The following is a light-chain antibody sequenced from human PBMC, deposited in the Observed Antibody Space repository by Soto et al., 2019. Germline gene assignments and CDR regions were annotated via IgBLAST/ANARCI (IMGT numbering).Light chain of an antibody. J-gene: IGKJ1*01. V-gene: IGKV1-5*03. CDR1: QTISSW. CDR2: KAS. Sequence: DIQMTQSPSTLSGSVGDRVTNTCRASQTISSWLAWYQQKPGKAPKLLIYKASTLKSGVPSRFSGSGSGTEFTLTIGSLQPDDFATYYCQHYNSYRWAFGQGTKVDI. CDR3: QHYNSYRWA.